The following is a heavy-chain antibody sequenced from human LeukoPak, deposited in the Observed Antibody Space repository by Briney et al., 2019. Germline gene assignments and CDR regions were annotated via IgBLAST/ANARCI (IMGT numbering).Heavy chain of an antibody. Sequence: ASVKVSCKASGYTFAAYNIHWVRQAPGQGLEWMGWINTNTGNPTYAQGFTGRFVFSLDTSVSTAYLQISSLKAEDTAVYYCTRGGYCGSASCSDFDYWGQGTLVTVSS. CDR3: TRGGYCGSASCSDFDY. D-gene: IGHD2-2*03. CDR1: GYTFAAYN. CDR2: INTNTGNP. J-gene: IGHJ4*02. V-gene: IGHV7-4-1*02.